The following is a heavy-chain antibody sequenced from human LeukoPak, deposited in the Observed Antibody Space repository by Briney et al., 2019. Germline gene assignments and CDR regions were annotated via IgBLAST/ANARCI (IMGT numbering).Heavy chain of an antibody. CDR2: IWYDGSNK. D-gene: IGHD2-8*01. CDR3: ARENGHFDY. V-gene: IGHV3-33*01. Sequence: GGSLRLSCAASGFALSSYGMHWVRQAPGKGLEWVAVIWYDGSNKEYADSVKGRFTISRDNSKNTLYLEMNSLRAEDTAVYYCARENGHFDYWGQGTLVTVSS. J-gene: IGHJ4*02. CDR1: GFALSSYG.